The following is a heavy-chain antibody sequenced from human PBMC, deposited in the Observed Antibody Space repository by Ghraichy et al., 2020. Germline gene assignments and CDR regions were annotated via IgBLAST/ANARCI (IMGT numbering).Heavy chain of an antibody. CDR2: IYYSGST. V-gene: IGHV4-39*01. J-gene: IGHJ5*02. Sequence: SETLSLTCTVSGGSISSSSYYWGWIRQPPGKGLEWIGSIYYSGSTYYNPSLKSRVTISVDTSKNQFSLKLSSVTAADTAVYYCARHRGPTGMTGYYEDNWFDPWGQGTLVTVSS. CDR3: ARHRGPTGMTGYYEDNWFDP. CDR1: GGSISSSSYY. D-gene: IGHD3-9*01.